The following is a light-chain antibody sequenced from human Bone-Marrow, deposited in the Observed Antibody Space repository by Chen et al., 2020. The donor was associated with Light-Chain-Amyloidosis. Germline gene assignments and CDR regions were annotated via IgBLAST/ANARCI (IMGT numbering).Light chain of an antibody. CDR1: QTISSNY. Sequence: EIVLTQSPGTLSLSPGEGANRSCRASQTISSNYLTWYQQKFGQAPRLLIYGSSSRATGIPDRFTGSGSGTDFTLTITRLEPEDFAMYYCQQYGTSPLTFGGGTKVEIK. J-gene: IGKJ4*01. CDR3: QQYGTSPLT. V-gene: IGKV3-20*01. CDR2: GSS.